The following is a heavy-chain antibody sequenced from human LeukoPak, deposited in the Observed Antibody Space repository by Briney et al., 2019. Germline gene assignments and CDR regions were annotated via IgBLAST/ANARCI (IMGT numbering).Heavy chain of an antibody. Sequence: GGSLRLSCAASGFTFTSHWMHWVRQTPGKGLVWVSGIKNYGNDTAYADSVKGRSTISRDNAKNTLYLQMDSLRAEDTAVYYCARDMNPTVFDFWGQGTLVTVSS. CDR1: GFTFTSHW. CDR3: ARDMNPTVFDF. D-gene: IGHD3-16*01. J-gene: IGHJ4*02. CDR2: IKNYGNDT. V-gene: IGHV3-74*01.